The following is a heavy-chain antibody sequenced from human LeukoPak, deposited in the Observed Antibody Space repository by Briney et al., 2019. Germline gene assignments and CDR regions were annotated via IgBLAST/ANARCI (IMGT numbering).Heavy chain of an antibody. CDR1: GFTFSTYW. D-gene: IGHD1-26*01. CDR3: TRGEGGGLFDY. Sequence: GGSLRLSCAASGFTFSTYWMHWVCQAPGKGLVCVSRINVDGTSTTYADSVRRRFTIPRDTHKSTVYLQINSLRAEATAVYYCTRGEGGGLFDYWGQGTLVTVSS. V-gene: IGHV3-74*03. J-gene: IGHJ4*02. CDR2: INVDGTST.